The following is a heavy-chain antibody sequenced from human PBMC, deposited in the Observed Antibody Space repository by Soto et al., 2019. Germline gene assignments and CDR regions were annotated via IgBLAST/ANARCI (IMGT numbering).Heavy chain of an antibody. V-gene: IGHV1-69*13. CDR3: ARHSSGYRDKDYYYYGMDV. J-gene: IGHJ6*02. Sequence: SVEVSCKASGGTFSSYAISWVRQAPGQGLEWMGGIIPIFGTANYAQKFQGRVTITADESTSTAYMELSSLRSEDTAVYYCARHSSGYRDKDYYYYGMDVWGQGTTVTVSS. CDR2: IIPIFGTA. D-gene: IGHD5-18*01. CDR1: GGTFSSYA.